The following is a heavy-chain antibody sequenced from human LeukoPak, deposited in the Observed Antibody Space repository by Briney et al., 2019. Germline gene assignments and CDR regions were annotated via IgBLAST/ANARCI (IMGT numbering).Heavy chain of an antibody. CDR2: MNLNSGNT. CDR3: ARTLMVRGSFSSDY. J-gene: IGHJ4*02. V-gene: IGHV1-8*01. CDR1: GYTFTSYD. D-gene: IGHD3-10*01. Sequence: ASVKVSCKASGYTFTSYDINWVRQATGQGLEWMGWMNLNSGNTGYAQKFQGRVTMTRNTSISTAYMELSSLRSEDTAVYYCARTLMVRGSFSSDYWGQGTLVTVSS.